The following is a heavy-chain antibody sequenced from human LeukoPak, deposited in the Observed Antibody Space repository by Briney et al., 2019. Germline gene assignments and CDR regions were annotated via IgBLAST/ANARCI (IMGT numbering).Heavy chain of an antibody. Sequence: PSETRSLTCTVSGGSISSSSYYWGWIRQSPGKGLEWIGTMSNSGSTYYNPCLKSRVTISGDTAKNQFSLKLSSVTAADTAVYYCARRSQAAAGRGIDYWGQGTLVTVSS. CDR3: ARRSQAAAGRGIDY. V-gene: IGHV4-39*01. D-gene: IGHD6-13*01. J-gene: IGHJ4*02. CDR1: GGSISSSSYY. CDR2: MSNSGST.